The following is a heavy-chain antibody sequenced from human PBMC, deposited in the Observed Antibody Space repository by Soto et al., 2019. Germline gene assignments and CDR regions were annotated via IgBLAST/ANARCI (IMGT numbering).Heavy chain of an antibody. CDR2: IMPTSGRP. CDR1: GGTFSKSG. D-gene: IGHD1-7*01. V-gene: IGHV1-69*01. J-gene: IGHJ2*01. Sequence: QVQLVQSGAEVKKPGSSVKVSCKASGGTFSKSGISWVRQAPGQGLECMGVIMPTSGRPDYAQKFQGRVIITADESTSTAYMELSGLTYEDTDVYYCARITITGTSPPRGFFDLCGRGTLVTVSS. CDR3: ARITITGTSPPRGFFDL.